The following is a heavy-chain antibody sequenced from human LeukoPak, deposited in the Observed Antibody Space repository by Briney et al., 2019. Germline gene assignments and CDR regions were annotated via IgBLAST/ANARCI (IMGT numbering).Heavy chain of an antibody. J-gene: IGHJ4*02. CDR3: ARPRSRTTGFDY. Sequence: GGSLRLSCASSGFTVSCHYMTWVRQAPGKGLEWVSVIYSGGSTYYSDSVKGRFTISRDNSKNTLYLQMDSLRADDTAVYYCARPRSRTTGFDYWGQGTLATVSS. D-gene: IGHD2/OR15-2a*01. CDR2: IYSGGST. CDR1: GFTVSCHY. V-gene: IGHV3-53*01.